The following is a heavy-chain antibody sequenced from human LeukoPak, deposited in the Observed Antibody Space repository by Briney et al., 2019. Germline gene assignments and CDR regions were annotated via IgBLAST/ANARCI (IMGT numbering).Heavy chain of an antibody. D-gene: IGHD4/OR15-4a*01. Sequence: SQTLSLTCTVSGGSISSGDYYWSWIRQPPGKGLEWIGYIYYSGSTYYNPSLKSRVTISVDTSKNQFSLKLSSVTAADTAVYYCSRTPGEKAKVPPNFFDYRGQGTLVTVSS. CDR2: IYYSGST. V-gene: IGHV4-30-4*01. CDR1: GGSISSGDYY. CDR3: SRTPGEKAKVPPNFFDY. J-gene: IGHJ4*02.